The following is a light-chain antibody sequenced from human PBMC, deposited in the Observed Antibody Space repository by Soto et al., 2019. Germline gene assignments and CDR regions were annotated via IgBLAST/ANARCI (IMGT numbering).Light chain of an antibody. J-gene: IGKJ4*01. CDR1: QSVSSY. CDR3: QQRTNWPLT. V-gene: IGKV3-11*01. Sequence: EIVLTQSPDTLSLSPGERATLSCRASQSVSSYLAWYQQKPGQAPRLLIYDVSNRATGIPARFSGSGSGTDFTLTISSLEPEDFAVYYCQQRTNWPLTLGGGTKVDIK. CDR2: DVS.